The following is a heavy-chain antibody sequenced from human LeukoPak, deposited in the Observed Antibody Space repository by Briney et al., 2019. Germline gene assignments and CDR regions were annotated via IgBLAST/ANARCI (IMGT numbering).Heavy chain of an antibody. CDR2: ISSSRSAI. CDR3: ARGQIQYQYDSSGYYYLYN. Sequence: QPGGSLRLSCAASGFTFSSYSMNWVRQVPGKGLEWLSFISSSRSAIYYADSVKGRFTISRDNAKNSLYLQMNSLRAEDTAVYYCARGQIQYQYDSSGYYYLYNWGQGTLVTVSS. CDR1: GFTFSSYS. D-gene: IGHD3-22*01. J-gene: IGHJ4*02. V-gene: IGHV3-48*04.